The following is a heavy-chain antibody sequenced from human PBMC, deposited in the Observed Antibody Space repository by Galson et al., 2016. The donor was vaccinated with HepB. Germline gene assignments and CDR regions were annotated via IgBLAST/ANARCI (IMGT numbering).Heavy chain of an antibody. CDR2: ISHSGSA. D-gene: IGHD6-13*01. J-gene: IGHJ4*02. CDR1: AGTISITGYF. Sequence: TLSLTCTVSAGTISITGYFWSWIRQLPGGGLEWIGYISHSGSAYLNPSLKSRSALSVDTSKNQFSLDLRSVTAADTAVYFCSRYGSWTGFDYWGQGTLVTVSS. V-gene: IGHV4-31*03. CDR3: SRYGSWTGFDY.